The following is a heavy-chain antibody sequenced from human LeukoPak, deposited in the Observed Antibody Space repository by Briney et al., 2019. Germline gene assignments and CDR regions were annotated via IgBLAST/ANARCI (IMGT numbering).Heavy chain of an antibody. J-gene: IGHJ4*02. CDR1: GFTFRDYN. CDR2: IRSKADGSTT. Sequence: GGSLRLSCTASGFTFRDYNINWFRQAPGRGLEWVGFIRSKADGSTTEYAASVKGRFTISRDDSKNVAYLQINNLRAEDTALYYCARDDRPSGHDFDYWGQGTLVTVSS. CDR3: ARDDRPSGHDFDY. V-gene: IGHV3-49*03. D-gene: IGHD6-6*01.